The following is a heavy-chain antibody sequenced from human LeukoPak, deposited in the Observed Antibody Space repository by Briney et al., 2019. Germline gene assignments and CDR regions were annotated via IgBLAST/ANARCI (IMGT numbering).Heavy chain of an antibody. D-gene: IGHD5/OR15-5a*01. Sequence: GGSLRLACAASGFTVSSNYMSWVRQAPGKGLEWVSVIYSGGSTYYADSVKGRFTISRDNSKNTLYLQMNSLRAEDTAVYYCARDQGVSPLMDVWGKGTTVTVSS. CDR1: GFTVSSNY. CDR3: ARDQGVSPLMDV. J-gene: IGHJ6*03. V-gene: IGHV3-66*02. CDR2: IYSGGST.